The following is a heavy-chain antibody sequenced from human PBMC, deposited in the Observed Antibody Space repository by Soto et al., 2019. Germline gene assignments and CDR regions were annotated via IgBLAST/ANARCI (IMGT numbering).Heavy chain of an antibody. CDR2: ISGSGDST. V-gene: IGHV3-23*01. CDR3: AKRTVGWYFDL. CDR1: GFTFSSYA. D-gene: IGHD4-17*01. J-gene: IGHJ2*01. Sequence: EVQLLESGGGWVQPGGSLRLSCAASGFTFSSYAMSWVRQAPGKGLEWVSAISGSGDSTYYADSVKGRFTISRDNSKNTQYLQMNSLRAEDTAVYYCAKRTVGWYFDLWGRGTLVTVSS.